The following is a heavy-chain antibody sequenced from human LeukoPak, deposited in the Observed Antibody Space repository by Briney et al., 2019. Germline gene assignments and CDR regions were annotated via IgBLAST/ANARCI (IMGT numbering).Heavy chain of an antibody. D-gene: IGHD5-18*01. CDR2: INPSGGST. Sequence: ASVKVSCKASGYTFTSYYMHWVRQAPGQGLEWMGIINPSGGSTSYAQKFQGRVTITRDTSASTAYMELSSLRSEDTAVYYCARGYSYGEIDYWGQGTLVTVSS. CDR3: ARGYSYGEIDY. V-gene: IGHV1-46*01. CDR1: GYTFTSYY. J-gene: IGHJ4*02.